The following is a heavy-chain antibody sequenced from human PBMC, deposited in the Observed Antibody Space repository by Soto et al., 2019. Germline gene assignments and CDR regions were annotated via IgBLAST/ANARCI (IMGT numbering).Heavy chain of an antibody. CDR1: GYSFPTYG. J-gene: IGHJ4*02. CDR3: ARYEGVPNLDGGDY. D-gene: IGHD7-27*01. V-gene: IGHV1-18*04. CDR2: ISASYGDT. Sequence: QVQLVQSGPEVKMPGASVKVSCKASGYSFPTYGFSWVRQAPGQGLEWVGWISASYGDTNYAQKFQGRVTMTTDRATNTVYMDMRSLTSDDTAVYYCARYEGVPNLDGGDYWRQGTLVTVSS.